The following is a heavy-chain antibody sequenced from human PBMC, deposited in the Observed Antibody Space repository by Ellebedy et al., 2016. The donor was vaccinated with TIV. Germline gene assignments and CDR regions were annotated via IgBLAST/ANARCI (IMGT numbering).Heavy chain of an antibody. Sequence: MPSETLSLTCAISGDSVSSNGIAWNCIRQSTSRGLEWLGRTYYCATWYNDYATPVKSRITINPDTSKNQFPLQLNSVTPEYTAVYYCARDRWVYTWYFDLWGRGTLVTVSS. D-gene: IGHD6-13*01. V-gene: IGHV6-1*01. CDR2: TYYCATWYN. CDR3: ARDRWVYTWYFDL. J-gene: IGHJ2*01. CDR1: GDSVSSNGIA.